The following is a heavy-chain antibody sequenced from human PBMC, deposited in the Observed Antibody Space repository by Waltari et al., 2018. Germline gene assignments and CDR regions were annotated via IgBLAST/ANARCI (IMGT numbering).Heavy chain of an antibody. CDR3: ARRAYCGGDCSSFDY. J-gene: IGHJ4*02. V-gene: IGHV4-39*01. CDR2: IYYSGST. Sequence: QLQLQESGPGLVKPSETLSLTCTVSGGSISSSSYYWGWIRQPPGKGLEWIGSIYYSGSTYYNPSLKSRVTISVDTSKNQFSLKLSSVTAADTAVYYCARRAYCGGDCSSFDYWGQGTLVTVSS. D-gene: IGHD2-21*01. CDR1: GGSISSSSYY.